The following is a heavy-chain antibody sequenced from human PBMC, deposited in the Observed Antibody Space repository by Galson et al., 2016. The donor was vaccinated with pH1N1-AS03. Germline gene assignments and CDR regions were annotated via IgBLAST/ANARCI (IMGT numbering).Heavy chain of an antibody. D-gene: IGHD3-3*01. CDR3: ARDANYDFWSGHDAFDI. J-gene: IGHJ3*02. Sequence: SCAASGGTFSSYAISWVRQAPGQGLEWMGGIIAMFGTANYAQKVQGRVTITADKSTSTAYMELSSLRSEDTAVYYCARDANYDFWSGHDAFDIWGQGTMVTVSS. CDR1: GGTFSSYA. V-gene: IGHV1-69*06. CDR2: IIAMFGTA.